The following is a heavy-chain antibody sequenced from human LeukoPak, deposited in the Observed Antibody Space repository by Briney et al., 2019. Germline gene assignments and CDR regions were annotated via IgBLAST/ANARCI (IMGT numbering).Heavy chain of an antibody. J-gene: IGHJ4*02. V-gene: IGHV3-21*01. D-gene: IGHD2-15*01. CDR2: ITSSSSYI. Sequence: PGGSLRLSCSACGVTFRSHMMNGVREAPGKGLEGGSSITSSSSYIYYADSVKGRFPISRDNAKNSLYLQMNSLRAEDTAVYYCAGLRYCSGGSCPRHYWGQGTLVTVSS. CDR1: GVTFRSHM. CDR3: AGLRYCSGGSCPRHY.